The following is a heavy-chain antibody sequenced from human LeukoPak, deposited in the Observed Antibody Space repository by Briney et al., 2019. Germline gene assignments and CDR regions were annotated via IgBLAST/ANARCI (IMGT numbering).Heavy chain of an antibody. J-gene: IGHJ3*02. V-gene: IGHV3-48*03. CDR1: GFTFSSYE. D-gene: IGHD3-22*01. Sequence: HPGGSLRLSCAASGFTFSSYEMNWVRQAPGKGLEWVSYITGSGSNIYYADSVKGRFTISRDNAKNSLYLQMNSLRAEDTAVYYCARVGSFRRGIVVARSAFDIWGQGTMVTVSS. CDR2: ITGSGSNI. CDR3: ARVGSFRRGIVVARSAFDI.